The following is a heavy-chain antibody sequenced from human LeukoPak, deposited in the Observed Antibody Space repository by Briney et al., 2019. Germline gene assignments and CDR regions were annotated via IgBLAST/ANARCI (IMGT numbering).Heavy chain of an antibody. CDR3: ARHRYYYDSSGSYYFDY. CDR1: GYSISSGYY. CDR2: IYHSGST. J-gene: IGHJ4*02. D-gene: IGHD3-22*01. Sequence: SETLSLTXAVSGYSISSGYYWGWIRPPPGKGLEWIGSIYHSGSTYYNPSLKSRVTISEDTSRNQFSLRLSSVTAADTAVYFCARHRYYYDSSGSYYFDYWGQGTLVTVSS. V-gene: IGHV4-38-2*01.